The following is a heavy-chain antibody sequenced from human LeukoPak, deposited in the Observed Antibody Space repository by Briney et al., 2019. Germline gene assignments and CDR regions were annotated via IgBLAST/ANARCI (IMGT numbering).Heavy chain of an antibody. CDR2: IQHSGST. J-gene: IGHJ4*02. Sequence: LETLSLTCAVYGVSFSDYYWSWIRQPPGKGLEWIGEIQHSGSTNYNPSLKSRVTISVDTSKNQLSLKLSSVTAADTAVYYCARGYTRVLIDYWGQGTLVTVSS. CDR1: GVSFSDYY. V-gene: IGHV4-34*01. CDR3: ARGYTRVLIDY. D-gene: IGHD2-2*02.